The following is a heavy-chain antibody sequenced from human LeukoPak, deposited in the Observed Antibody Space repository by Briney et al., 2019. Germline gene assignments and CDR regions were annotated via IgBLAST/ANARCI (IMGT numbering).Heavy chain of an antibody. CDR1: GYTLTELS. Sequence: VASVKVSCKVSGYTLTELSMHWVRQAPGKGLEWMGGFDPEDGETIYAQKFQGRVTMTEDTSTDTAYMELSSLRSEDTAVYYCATDSDRGQLVSRDFDYWGQGTLVTVSS. J-gene: IGHJ4*02. CDR3: ATDSDRGQLVSRDFDY. V-gene: IGHV1-24*01. CDR2: FDPEDGET. D-gene: IGHD6-6*01.